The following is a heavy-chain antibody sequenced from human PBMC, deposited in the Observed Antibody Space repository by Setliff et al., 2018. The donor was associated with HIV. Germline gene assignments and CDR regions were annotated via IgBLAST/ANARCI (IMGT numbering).Heavy chain of an antibody. J-gene: IGHJ4*01. Sequence: GGSLRLSCAASGFTFSSYEMSWVRQAPGKGLEWISYISGSGSAIYYADSVKGRFTISRDNANNSLYLQMNSLRAEDTAVYYCARDISSSWYAIDYWGHGTLVTVSS. CDR3: ARDISSSWYAIDY. D-gene: IGHD6-13*01. CDR2: ISGSGSAI. CDR1: GFTFSSYE. V-gene: IGHV3-48*03.